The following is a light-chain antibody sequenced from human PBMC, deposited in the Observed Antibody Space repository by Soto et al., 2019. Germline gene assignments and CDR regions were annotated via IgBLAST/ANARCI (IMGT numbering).Light chain of an antibody. CDR2: GNS. J-gene: IGLJ1*01. V-gene: IGLV1-40*01. Sequence: QSVLTQPPSVSGAPGQRVTISCTGSSSNIGAGYDVQWYQQLPGTAPKLLMYGNSNRPSGVPDRFSGSKSGTSASLAITGLQAEDEADYYSQSYDSSLTALYVFGIGTKLTVL. CDR3: QSYDSSLTALYV. CDR1: SSNIGAGYD.